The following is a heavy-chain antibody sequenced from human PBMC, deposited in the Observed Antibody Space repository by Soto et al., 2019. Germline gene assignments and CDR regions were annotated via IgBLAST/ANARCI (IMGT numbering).Heavy chain of an antibody. Sequence: SETLSLTCTVSGGSIITNDYFWAWIRQPPGKGLEWIGNIYRSGNTNYSPSLKSRVTIFVDSSRNQFSLKLTSVTATDTAIYYCARRRIASSLRDLWGQGTLVTVSS. CDR1: GGSIITNDYF. CDR3: ARRRIASSLRDL. V-gene: IGHV4-39*01. J-gene: IGHJ5*02. D-gene: IGHD6-13*01. CDR2: IYRSGNT.